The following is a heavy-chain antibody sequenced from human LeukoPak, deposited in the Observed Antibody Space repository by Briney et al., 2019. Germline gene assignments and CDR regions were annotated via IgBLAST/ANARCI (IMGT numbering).Heavy chain of an antibody. J-gene: IGHJ4*02. V-gene: IGHV1-69*04. D-gene: IGHD2-21*02. Sequence: SVKVSCKASGGTFSSYAISWVRQAPGQGLEWMGRIIPIRGIANYAQKFQGRVTITADKSTSTAYMELSSLRSEDTAVYYCATPARVVTATSTFDYWGQGTLVTVSS. CDR2: IIPIRGIA. CDR1: GGTFSSYA. CDR3: ATPARVVTATSTFDY.